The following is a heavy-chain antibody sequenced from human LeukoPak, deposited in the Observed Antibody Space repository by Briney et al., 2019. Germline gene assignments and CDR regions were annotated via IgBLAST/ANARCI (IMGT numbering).Heavy chain of an antibody. Sequence: ASVKVSCKASGYTFTSYDINWVRQATGQGLEWMGWMNPNSGNTGYAQKFQGRVTITRNTSISTAYMELSSLRSEDTAVYYCARDRGDCSGGSCYSSRYYYYMDVWGKGTTVTVSS. J-gene: IGHJ6*03. D-gene: IGHD2-15*01. V-gene: IGHV1-8*03. CDR3: ARDRGDCSGGSCYSSRYYYYMDV. CDR1: GYTFTSYD. CDR2: MNPNSGNT.